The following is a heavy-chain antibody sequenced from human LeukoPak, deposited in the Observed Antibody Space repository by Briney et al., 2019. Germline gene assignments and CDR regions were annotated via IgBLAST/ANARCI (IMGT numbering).Heavy chain of an antibody. V-gene: IGHV3-21*01. CDR2: IGSSSSYI. J-gene: IGHJ6*03. D-gene: IGHD1-26*01. Sequence: GGSLRLSCAASGFTFSSYSMNWVRQAPGKGLEWVSSIGSSSSYIYYADSVKGRFTISRDNAKNSLYLQMNSLRAEDTAVYYCATPGRARPYYYYMDVWGKGTTVTVSS. CDR3: ATPGRARPYYYYMDV. CDR1: GFTFSSYS.